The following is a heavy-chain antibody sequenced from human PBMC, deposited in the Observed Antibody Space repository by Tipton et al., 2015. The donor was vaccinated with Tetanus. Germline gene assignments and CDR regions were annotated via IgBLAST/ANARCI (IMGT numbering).Heavy chain of an antibody. V-gene: IGHV1-18*01. Sequence: QSGPEVKKPGASVKVSCKASGYTFTQYGINWVRQAPGQGLEWMGWINTDKGSTNYAQNLQGRVIMTTDTSTLTAYMELRSLRSDDTAVYYCARGGTMDYWGQGTLVTVSA. D-gene: IGHD1-1*01. CDR1: GYTFTQYG. CDR2: INTDKGST. J-gene: IGHJ4*02. CDR3: ARGGTMDY.